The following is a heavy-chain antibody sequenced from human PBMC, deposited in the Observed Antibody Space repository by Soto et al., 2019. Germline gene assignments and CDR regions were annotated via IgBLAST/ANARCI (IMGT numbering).Heavy chain of an antibody. D-gene: IGHD5-18*01. V-gene: IGHV4-59*01. J-gene: IGHJ4*02. CDR3: ASEPGRRGYSYGYWDY. CDR2: IYYSGST. Sequence: SETLSLTCTVSCGSISSYYWSWIRQPPGKGLEWIGYIYYSGSTNYNPSLKSRVTISVDTSKNQFSLKLSSVTAADTAVYYCASEPGRRGYSYGYWDYWGQGTLVTVSS. CDR1: CGSISSYY.